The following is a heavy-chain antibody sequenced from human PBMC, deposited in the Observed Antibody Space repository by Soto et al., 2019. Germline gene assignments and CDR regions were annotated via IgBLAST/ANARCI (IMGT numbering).Heavy chain of an antibody. CDR1: GYTFTSYG. Sequence: ASVKVSCKASGYTFTSYGISWVRQAPGQGLEWMGWISAYNGNTNYAQKLQGRVTMTTDTSTSTAYMELRSLRSDDTAVYYCARDLDSSGYYSHFDYWGQGPLVTVSS. V-gene: IGHV1-18*01. D-gene: IGHD3-22*01. J-gene: IGHJ4*02. CDR2: ISAYNGNT. CDR3: ARDLDSSGYYSHFDY.